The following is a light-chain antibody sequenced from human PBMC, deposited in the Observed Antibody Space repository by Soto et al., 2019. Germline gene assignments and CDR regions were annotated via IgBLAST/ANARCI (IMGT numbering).Light chain of an antibody. J-gene: IGKJ3*01. CDR3: QPSYSTPRT. Sequence: DIQMTQSPSSLSASVGDRVTITCRASQSTSSYLNWYQQKPGKAPKLLIYAASSLQSGVPSRFSGSGSGTDFTLTISSLQHEDFATYYCQPSYSTPRTFGPGTKVDIK. CDR2: AAS. CDR1: QSTSSY. V-gene: IGKV1-39*01.